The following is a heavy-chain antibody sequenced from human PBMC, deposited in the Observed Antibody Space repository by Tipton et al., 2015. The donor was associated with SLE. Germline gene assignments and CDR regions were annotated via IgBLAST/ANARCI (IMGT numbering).Heavy chain of an antibody. D-gene: IGHD3-10*01. CDR2: ITSSSRTI. CDR3: ARDPRGGDAFDI. V-gene: IGHV3-11*01. Sequence: SLRLSWAASGFTFSDYYMAWIRQAPGKGLEWISYITSSSRTIFYADSVKGRFTISRDNAKNSLFLQMNSLRAEDTAVYYCARDPRGGDAFDIWGQGTMVTVSS. CDR1: GFTFSDYY. J-gene: IGHJ3*02.